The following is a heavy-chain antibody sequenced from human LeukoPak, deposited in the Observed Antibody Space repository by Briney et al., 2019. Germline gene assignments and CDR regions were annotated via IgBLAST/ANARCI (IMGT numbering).Heavy chain of an antibody. V-gene: IGHV3-33*08. CDR1: GFTFSSYA. Sequence: PGGSLRLSCAASGFTFSSYAMSWVRQAPGKGLEWVAIIWHDGSNKYYADSVKGRFTISRDNAKNVLFLQMNNLRAEDTAFYHCARGEWDLRDWGQGTLVIVSS. CDR2: IWHDGSNK. CDR3: ARGEWDLRD. J-gene: IGHJ4*02. D-gene: IGHD1-26*01.